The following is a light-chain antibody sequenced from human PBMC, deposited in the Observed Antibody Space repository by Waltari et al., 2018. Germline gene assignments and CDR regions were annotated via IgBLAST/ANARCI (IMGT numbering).Light chain of an antibody. CDR2: EVR. V-gene: IGLV2-8*01. J-gene: IGLJ1*01. CDR3: TSYTDNSSLYV. CDR1: RSDIGAYNY. Sequence: QSALTQPPSASGSPGQSVSISCTGTRSDIGAYNYVSWYQHHPGKAPKLIIYEVRQRPSGVPDRCSGSKSGNTASLNVSGLQAEDEGDYYCTSYTDNSSLYVVGSGTKVTVL.